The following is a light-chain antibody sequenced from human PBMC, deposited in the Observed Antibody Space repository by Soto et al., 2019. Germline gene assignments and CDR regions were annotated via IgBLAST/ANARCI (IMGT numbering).Light chain of an antibody. J-gene: IGKJ1*01. CDR2: KAS. Sequence: DIQMTQSPSTLSASVGDRVTITCRASQSISSWLAWYQQKPGKAPKLLIYKASSLESGVPSRFSGSGSGTEFTLTISSLQPDDFATYYCQQYNSYPPWTFAQGTKVEIK. CDR1: QSISSW. V-gene: IGKV1-5*03. CDR3: QQYNSYPPWT.